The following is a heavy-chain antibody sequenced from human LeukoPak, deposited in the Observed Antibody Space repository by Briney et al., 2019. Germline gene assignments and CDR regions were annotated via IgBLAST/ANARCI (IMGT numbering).Heavy chain of an antibody. J-gene: IGHJ3*02. D-gene: IGHD2-2*01. CDR2: ISWNSGSI. Sequence: PGRSLRLSCAASGFTFDDYAMHWVRQAPGKGLEWVSGISWNSGSIGYADSVKGRFTISRDNAKNSLYLQMNSLRAEDTALYYCAKEHGRYCSSTSCSDAFDIWGQGTMVTVSS. CDR1: GFTFDDYA. CDR3: AKEHGRYCSSTSCSDAFDI. V-gene: IGHV3-9*01.